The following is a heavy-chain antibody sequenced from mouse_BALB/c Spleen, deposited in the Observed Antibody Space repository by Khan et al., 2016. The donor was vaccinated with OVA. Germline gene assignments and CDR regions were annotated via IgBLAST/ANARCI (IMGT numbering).Heavy chain of an antibody. V-gene: IGHV1-77*01. D-gene: IGHD1-1*01. Sequence: QVQLKESGPELVKPGASVKMSCKASGYIFTDYVINWVKQRTGQGLEWIGEIYPGTSTTYYHEKLKGKATLTADKSSNTAYMQLSSLTSEDSAVYFCARSYASWFAYWGQGTLVTVSA. CDR1: GYIFTDYV. J-gene: IGHJ3*01. CDR3: ARSYASWFAY. CDR2: IYPGTSTT.